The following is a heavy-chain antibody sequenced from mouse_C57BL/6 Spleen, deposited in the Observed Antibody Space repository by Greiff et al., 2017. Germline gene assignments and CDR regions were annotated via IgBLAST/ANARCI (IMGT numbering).Heavy chain of an antibody. CDR2: ILPGSGST. J-gene: IGHJ3*01. D-gene: IGHD2-5*01. Sequence: QVQLQQSGAELMKPGASVKLSCKASGYTFTGYWIEWVKQRPGHGLEWIGEILPGSGSTTYNEKFKGKATFTADTSSNTAYMQLSSLTTEDSAIYYCARPYYSNYAWFAYWGQGTLVTVSA. CDR3: ARPYYSNYAWFAY. V-gene: IGHV1-9*01. CDR1: GYTFTGYW.